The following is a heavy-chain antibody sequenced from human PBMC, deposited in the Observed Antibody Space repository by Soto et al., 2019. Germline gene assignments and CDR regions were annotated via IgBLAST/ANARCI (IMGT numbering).Heavy chain of an antibody. J-gene: IGHJ6*02. CDR3: ARELKEPGSYYYYGMDV. D-gene: IGHD3-10*01. V-gene: IGHV1-69*01. CDR2: IIPIIGTT. CDR1: GGTFSSFG. Sequence: QVQLVQSGAEVKKPGSPVKVSCKVSGGTFSSFGVTWVRQAPGQGLEWMGGIIPIIGTTKYAQKFQGRVTITADESTGTAYMDLSSLRSEDTAVYYCARELKEPGSYYYYGMDVWGQGTTVTVSS.